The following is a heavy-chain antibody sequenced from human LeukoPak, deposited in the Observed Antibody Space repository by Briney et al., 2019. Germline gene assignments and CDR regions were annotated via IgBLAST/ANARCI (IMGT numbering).Heavy chain of an antibody. CDR2: MNTNSGNT. V-gene: IGHV1-8*01. D-gene: IGHD3/OR15-3a*01. CDR3: ARALSWTTESYYYMDV. CDR1: GYTFTSYD. J-gene: IGHJ6*03. Sequence: ASLKVSCKASGYTFTSYDINWVRQATGQVLEWMGWMNTNSGNTGYAQKLLGIVTMTKNTYITTAYKDLSSLRSEDTAVYYCARALSWTTESYYYMDVWGKGTTVTVSS.